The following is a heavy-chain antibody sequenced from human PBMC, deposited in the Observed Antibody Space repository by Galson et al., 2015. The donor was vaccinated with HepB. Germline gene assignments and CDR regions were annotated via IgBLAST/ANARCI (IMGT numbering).Heavy chain of an antibody. Sequence: SLRLSCAASGFTFSSYAMSWVRQAPGKGLEWVSAISGSGGSTYYADSVKGRFTISRDNSKNTLYLQMNSLRAEDTAVYYCGGVDFTIFGVVIMGGINYYGMDVWGQGTTVTVSS. CDR2: ISGSGGST. V-gene: IGHV3-23*01. CDR3: GGVDFTIFGVVIMGGINYYGMDV. D-gene: IGHD3-3*01. CDR1: GFTFSSYA. J-gene: IGHJ6*02.